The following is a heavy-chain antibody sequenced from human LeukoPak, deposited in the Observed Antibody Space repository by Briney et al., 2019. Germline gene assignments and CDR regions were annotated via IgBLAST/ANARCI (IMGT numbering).Heavy chain of an antibody. CDR2: IKWNGGST. Sequence: RPGGSLRLSCAASGFTFDNYGMTWVRQAPGKGLEWVSGIKWNGGSTGYADSVKGRFTISRDNAKNSLYLQMNSLRAEDTAVYYCAREKTYYFDYWGQGTLVTVSS. CDR3: AREKTYYFDY. J-gene: IGHJ4*02. CDR1: GFTFDNYG. V-gene: IGHV3-20*04.